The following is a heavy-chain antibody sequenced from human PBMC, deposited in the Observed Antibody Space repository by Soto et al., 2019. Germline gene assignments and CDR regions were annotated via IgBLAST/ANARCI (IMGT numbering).Heavy chain of an antibody. Sequence: EVQLVESGGGLVQPGRSLRLSCAASGFTFDDYAMHWVRQAPGKGLEWVSGISWNSGSIGYADSVKGRFTISRDNAKNSLYLQMNSLRAEDTALYYCAKDRGLELSFYFDYWGQGTLVTVSS. CDR1: GFTFDDYA. D-gene: IGHD1-7*01. CDR2: ISWNSGSI. CDR3: AKDRGLELSFYFDY. V-gene: IGHV3-9*01. J-gene: IGHJ4*02.